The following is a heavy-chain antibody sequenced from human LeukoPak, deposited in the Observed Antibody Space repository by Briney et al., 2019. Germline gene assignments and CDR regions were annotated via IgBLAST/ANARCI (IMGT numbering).Heavy chain of an antibody. J-gene: IGHJ5*02. CDR1: GFTFRSHW. Sequence: GGSLRLSCAASGFTFRSHWMHWVRQAPGKGLVWVSRSNSDGSSTNYADSVKGRFTISRDNAKNTLYLQMNSLRAEDTAVYYCARDYGDYEMDPWGQGTLVTVSS. CDR2: SNSDGSST. D-gene: IGHD4-17*01. CDR3: ARDYGDYEMDP. V-gene: IGHV3-74*01.